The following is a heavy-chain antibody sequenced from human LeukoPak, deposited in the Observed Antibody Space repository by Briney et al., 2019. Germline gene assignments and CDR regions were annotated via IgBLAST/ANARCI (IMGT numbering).Heavy chain of an antibody. CDR2: ISSGGSTI. Sequence: GGSLRLSCAVSGFTFSDYYMSWIRQAPGKGLEWVSYISSGGSTISHADSVKGRFTISRDNAENSLYLQMNSLRAEDMAVYYCARREAAGRCFDYWGQGTLLTVSS. CDR1: GFTFSDYY. J-gene: IGHJ4*02. D-gene: IGHD6-13*01. CDR3: ARREAAGRCFDY. V-gene: IGHV3-11*01.